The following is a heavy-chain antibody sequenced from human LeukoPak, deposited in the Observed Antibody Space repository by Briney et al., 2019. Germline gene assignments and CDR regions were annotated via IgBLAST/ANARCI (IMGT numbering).Heavy chain of an antibody. CDR3: AKYYGDYPPGGY. CDR2: ISGSGGST. J-gene: IGHJ4*02. CDR1: GVTFSSYA. V-gene: IGHV3-23*01. D-gene: IGHD4-17*01. Sequence: GGSLRLSCAASGVTFSSYAMSWVRQAPGKGLEWVSAISGSGGSTYYADSVKGRFAISRDNSKNTLYLQMNSLRAEDTAVYYCAKYYGDYPPGGYWGQGTLVTVSS.